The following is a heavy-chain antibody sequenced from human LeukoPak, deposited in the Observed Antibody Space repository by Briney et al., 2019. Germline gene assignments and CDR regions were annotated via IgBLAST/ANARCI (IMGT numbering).Heavy chain of an antibody. V-gene: IGHV3-33*01. Sequence: PGRSLILSCAASGFAFNSYAMHGVRQAPGQGLEWVALIWHDGSHKFYSNSVRGQFTISRDNSKNTVSLQMNNLRPEDTAVYYCAREIFGSGGYPEFWGQGTLVTGSS. CDR1: GFAFNSYA. D-gene: IGHD3-10*01. J-gene: IGHJ4*02. CDR3: AREIFGSGGYPEF. CDR2: IWHDGSHK.